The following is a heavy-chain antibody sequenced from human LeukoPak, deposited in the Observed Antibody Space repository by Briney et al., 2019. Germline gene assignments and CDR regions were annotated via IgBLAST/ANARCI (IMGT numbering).Heavy chain of an antibody. Sequence: GGSLRLSCAASGFTFSNAWMSWVRQAPGKGLEWVGRIKSKTDGGTPDYAAPVKGRFSISRDDSKNTLYLQMNSLKTEDTAMYYCAPHAGTVGYWGQGTLVTVSS. V-gene: IGHV3-15*01. J-gene: IGHJ4*02. CDR3: APHAGTVGY. CDR1: GFTFSNAW. D-gene: IGHD1-26*01. CDR2: IKSKTDGGTP.